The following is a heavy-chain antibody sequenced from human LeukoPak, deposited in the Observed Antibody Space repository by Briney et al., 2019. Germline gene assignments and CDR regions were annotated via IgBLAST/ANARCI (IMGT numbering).Heavy chain of an antibody. CDR2: IWYDGSNK. J-gene: IGHJ4*02. CDR1: GFTFSSYG. D-gene: IGHD2-2*01. CDR3: ARLLFVGSTPVAFDY. V-gene: IGHV3-33*01. Sequence: PGRALRLSCAASGFTFSSYGMHWVRQAPGKGLEWVAVIWYDGSNKYYADSAKGRFTISRDNSKNTLYVQMNSLKVEDTAVYYCARLLFVGSTPVAFDYWGQGTLVTVSS.